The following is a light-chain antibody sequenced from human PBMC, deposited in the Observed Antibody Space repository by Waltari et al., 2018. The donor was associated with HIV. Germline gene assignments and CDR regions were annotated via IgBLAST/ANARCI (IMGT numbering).Light chain of an antibody. CDR3: QQYGSSPSYT. Sequence: EIVLTQSPGTLSLSPGARATLSCSASQSVSSSYLAWYQQKPGQAPRLLIYGASSRATGIPDRFSGSGSGTDFTLTISRLEPEDFAVYYCQQYGSSPSYTFGLGTKLEIK. J-gene: IGKJ2*01. V-gene: IGKV3-20*01. CDR2: GAS. CDR1: QSVSSSY.